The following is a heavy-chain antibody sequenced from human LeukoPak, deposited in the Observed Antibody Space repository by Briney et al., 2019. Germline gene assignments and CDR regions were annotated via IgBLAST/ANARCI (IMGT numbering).Heavy chain of an antibody. CDR1: GYTFTGYY. CDR2: INPNSGGT. CDR3: ARARAGYNLIAFDI. V-gene: IGHV1-2*06. J-gene: IGHJ3*02. D-gene: IGHD5-24*01. Sequence: ASVKVSCKASGYTFTGYYMHWVRQAPGQGLEWMGRINPNSGGTNYAQKFQGRVTMTRDTSISTAYMELSRLRSDDTAVYYCARARAGYNLIAFDIWGQGTMVTVSS.